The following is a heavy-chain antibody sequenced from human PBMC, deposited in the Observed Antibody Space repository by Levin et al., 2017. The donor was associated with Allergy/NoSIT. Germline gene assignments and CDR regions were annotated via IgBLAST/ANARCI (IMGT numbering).Heavy chain of an antibody. Sequence: KNGESLKISCKGSGYSFTSYWIGWVRQMPGKGLEWMGIIYPGDSDTRYSPSFQGQVTISADKSISTAYLQWSSLKASDTAMYYCARPARVVRGVHDTHDAFDIWGQGTMVTVSS. CDR1: GYSFTSYW. CDR2: IYPGDSDT. CDR3: ARPARVVRGVHDTHDAFDI. D-gene: IGHD3-10*01. J-gene: IGHJ3*02. V-gene: IGHV5-51*01.